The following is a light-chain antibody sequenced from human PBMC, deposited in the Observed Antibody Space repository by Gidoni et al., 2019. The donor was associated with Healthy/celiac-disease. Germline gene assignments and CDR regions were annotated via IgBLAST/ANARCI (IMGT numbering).Light chain of an antibody. J-gene: IGLJ2*01. CDR3: QSYDSSLSGSNV. V-gene: IGLV1-40*01. CDR1: RSNIGAGYD. CDR2: GNS. Sequence: SVLPQPPSVSGPPVQRVTLSCTGSRSNIGAGYDVHWYQQLPGTAPKLLIYGNSNRPSGVPDRFAGSKAGTSASLASTGIQAEDEADYYCQSYDSSLSGSNVFGGGTKLTVL.